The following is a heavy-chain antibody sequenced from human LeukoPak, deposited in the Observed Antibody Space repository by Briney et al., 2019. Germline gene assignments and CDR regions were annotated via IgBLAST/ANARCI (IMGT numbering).Heavy chain of an antibody. CDR2: ISSSGSTI. Sequence: GGSLRLSCAASGFTFSSYEMNWVRQAPGKGLEWVSYISSSGSTIYYADSVKGRFTISRDNAKNSLYLQMNSLRAEDTAVYYCAELGITMIGGVWGNGTTVTVSS. J-gene: IGHJ6*04. CDR1: GFTFSSYE. CDR3: AELGITMIGGV. V-gene: IGHV3-48*03. D-gene: IGHD3-10*02.